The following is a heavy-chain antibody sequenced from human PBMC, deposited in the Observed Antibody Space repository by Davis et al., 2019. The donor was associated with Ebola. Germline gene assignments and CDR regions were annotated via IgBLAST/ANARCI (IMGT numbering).Heavy chain of an antibody. J-gene: IGHJ4*02. CDR1: GYTFTSYD. V-gene: IGHV1-8*01. CDR3: ARGRDYYGSGSYSY. Sequence: ASVKVSCKASGYTFTSYDINWVRQATGQGLEWMGWMNPNSGNTGYAQKFQGRVTMTRNTSISTAYMELSSLRSEDTAVYYCARGRDYYGSGSYSYWGQGTLVTVSS. D-gene: IGHD3-10*01. CDR2: MNPNSGNT.